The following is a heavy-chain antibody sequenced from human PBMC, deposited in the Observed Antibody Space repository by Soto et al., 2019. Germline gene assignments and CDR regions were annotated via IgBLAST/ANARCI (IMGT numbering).Heavy chain of an antibody. V-gene: IGHV1-2*02. D-gene: IGHD2-8*01. Sequence: QVQLVQSGAEVNEPGASVKVSCKDSGYTFTDSYIHWVRQAPGQGLEWMGWIVADGGTTHYAQKFRGRVTLTRDMYVSTAYMDLRGLKYDDTAIYYGVTHRNGFDPWGQGTLVIVSS. J-gene: IGHJ5*02. CDR1: GYTFTDSY. CDR2: IVADGGTT. CDR3: VTHRNGFDP.